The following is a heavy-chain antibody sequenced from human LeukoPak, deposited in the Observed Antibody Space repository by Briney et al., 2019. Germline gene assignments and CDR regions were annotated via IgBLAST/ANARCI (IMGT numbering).Heavy chain of an antibody. CDR1: GGSISSYY. J-gene: IGHJ4*02. CDR3: ARGGRWLLDY. D-gene: IGHD5-24*01. CDR2: IYYSGST. Sequence: SETLSLTCTVSGGSISSYYWSWIRQPPGKGLEWIGYIYYSGSTYYNPSLKSRVTISVDTSKNQFSLKLSSVTAADTAVYYCARGGRWLLDYWGQGTLVTVSS. V-gene: IGHV4-59*08.